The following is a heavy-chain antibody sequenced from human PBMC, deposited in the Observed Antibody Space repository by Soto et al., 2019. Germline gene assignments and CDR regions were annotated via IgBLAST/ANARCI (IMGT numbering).Heavy chain of an antibody. Sequence: PGESLKISCKGSGYSFTSYWIGWVRQMPGKGLEWMGIIYPGDSDTRYSPSFQGQVTISADRSISTAYLQWSSLKASDTAMYYCASPAADCSSTSCPFWDWGQGTLVTVSS. J-gene: IGHJ4*02. CDR2: IYPGDSDT. V-gene: IGHV5-51*01. CDR3: ASPAADCSSTSCPFWD. CDR1: GYSFTSYW. D-gene: IGHD2-2*01.